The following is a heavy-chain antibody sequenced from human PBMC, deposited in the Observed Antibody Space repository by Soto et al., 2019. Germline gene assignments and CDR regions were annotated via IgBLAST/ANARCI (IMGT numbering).Heavy chain of an antibody. CDR2: INSDGSST. V-gene: IGHV3-74*01. CDR3: ARGDSSGWYGDAFDI. J-gene: IGHJ3*02. Sequence: EVQLVESGGGLVQPGGSLRLSCAASGFTFSSYWMHWVRQAPGKGLVWVSRINSDGSSTSYADSVKGRFTISRDNAKNPLYLQMNSLGAEETAVYYCARGDSSGWYGDAFDIWGQGTMVTVSS. CDR1: GFTFSSYW. D-gene: IGHD6-19*01.